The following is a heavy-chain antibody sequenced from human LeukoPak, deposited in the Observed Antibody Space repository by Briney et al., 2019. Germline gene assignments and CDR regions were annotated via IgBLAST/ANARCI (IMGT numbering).Heavy chain of an antibody. Sequence: SETLSLTCTVSGGSISSYYWSWIRQPPGKGLEWIGYIYYSGSTNYNPSLKSRVTISVDTSKNQFSLKLSSVTAADTAVYYCARDLGRITMVRGVIITGDAFDIWGQGTMVTVSS. V-gene: IGHV4-59*01. CDR3: ARDLGRITMVRGVIITGDAFDI. J-gene: IGHJ3*02. D-gene: IGHD3-10*01. CDR1: GGSISSYY. CDR2: IYYSGST.